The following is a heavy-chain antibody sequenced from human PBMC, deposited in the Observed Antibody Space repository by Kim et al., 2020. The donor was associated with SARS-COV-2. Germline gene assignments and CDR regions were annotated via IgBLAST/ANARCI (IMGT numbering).Heavy chain of an antibody. V-gene: IGHV3-21*01. J-gene: IGHJ6*02. D-gene: IGHD3-9*01. Sequence: GGSLRLSCAASGFTFSNYYMNWVRQAPGKGLEWVSSISSSSYYIYYADSVKGRFTISRDNAKNSLYLQMNSLRAEDTAVYYCVRPRGGYDSGGYYYYGLDVWGQGTTVTVSS. CDR1: GFTFSNYY. CDR3: VRPRGGYDSGGYYYYGLDV. CDR2: ISSSSYYI.